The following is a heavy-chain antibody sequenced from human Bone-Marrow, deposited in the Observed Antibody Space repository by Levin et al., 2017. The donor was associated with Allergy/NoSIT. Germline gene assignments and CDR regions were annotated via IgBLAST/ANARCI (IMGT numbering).Heavy chain of an antibody. CDR2: IYYSGST. Sequence: SQTLSLTCTVSGGSISSGDYYWSWIRQPPGKGLEWIGYIYYSGSTYYNPSLKSRVTISVDTSKNQFSLKLSSVTAADTAVYYCARGSQVYSGYDGWGQGTLVTVSS. CDR1: GGSISSGDYY. D-gene: IGHD5-12*01. CDR3: ARGSQVYSGYDG. V-gene: IGHV4-30-4*01. J-gene: IGHJ4*02.